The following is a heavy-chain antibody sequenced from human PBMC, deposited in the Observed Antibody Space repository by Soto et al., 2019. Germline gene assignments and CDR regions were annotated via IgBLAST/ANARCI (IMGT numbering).Heavy chain of an antibody. Sequence: GESLKISCKGSGYSFTSYWIGWARQMPGKDLEWMGIIYPGDSDTRYSPSFQGQATISADKSISTAYLQWSSLKASDTAMYYCARTAAAGKYYYGMDVWGQGTTVTVSS. J-gene: IGHJ6*02. CDR3: ARTAAAGKYYYGMDV. CDR1: GYSFTSYW. V-gene: IGHV5-51*01. D-gene: IGHD6-13*01. CDR2: IYPGDSDT.